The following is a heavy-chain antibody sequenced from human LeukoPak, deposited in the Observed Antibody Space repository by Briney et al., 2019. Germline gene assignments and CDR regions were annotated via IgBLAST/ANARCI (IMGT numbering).Heavy chain of an antibody. CDR1: GSTFSNYW. D-gene: IGHD5/OR15-5a*01. CDR2: IKQDGSEF. J-gene: IGHJ4*02. V-gene: IGHV3-7*01. CDR3: ARDKVSGPTLLDY. Sequence: GGSLRLSCAASGSTFSNYWMSWVRQVPGKGLEWVANIKQDGSEFYYVDSVKGRFTISRDNAKNSLDLQMNSLRVEDTAIYYCARDKVSGPTLLDYWGQGTLVTVSS.